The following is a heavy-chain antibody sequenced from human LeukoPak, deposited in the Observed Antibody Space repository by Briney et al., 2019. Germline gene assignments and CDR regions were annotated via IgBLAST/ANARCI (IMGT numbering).Heavy chain of an antibody. CDR2: ISGSGGTT. Sequence: GGSLRLSCAASGFSFSSYSMNWVRQAPGKGLEWVSTISGSGGTTDYADSVKGRFTISRDNSKNTLYLQMNSLRAEDTAVYYCARSSGYSYGQEFYDAFDIWGQGTMVTVSS. CDR3: ARSSGYSYGQEFYDAFDI. J-gene: IGHJ3*02. CDR1: GFSFSSYS. D-gene: IGHD5-18*01. V-gene: IGHV3-23*01.